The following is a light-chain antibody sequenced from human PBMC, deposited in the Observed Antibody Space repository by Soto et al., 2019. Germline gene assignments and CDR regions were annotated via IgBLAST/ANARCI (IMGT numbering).Light chain of an antibody. CDR1: HGIGTA. CDR3: QYYSDWPLT. V-gene: IGKV3-15*01. CDR2: GAS. J-gene: IGKJ4*02. Sequence: EIVMTQSPATLSVSPGEGATLSCRASHGIGTALAWYQQKPGQTPRLLMYGASIRATGVPARFSGSASGTEFTLTITSLQSEDVAVYYCQYYSDWPLTFGGGTKVESK.